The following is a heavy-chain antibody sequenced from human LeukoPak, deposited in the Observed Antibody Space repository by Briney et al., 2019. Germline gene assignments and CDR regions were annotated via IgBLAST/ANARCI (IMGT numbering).Heavy chain of an antibody. Sequence: GGSLRLSCAASGFTFDDYAMHWVRQASGKGLEWVSLISGDGGSTYYADSVKGRFTISRDNSKNSLYLQMNSLRTEDTALYYCANSKRDNWYFDLWGRGTLVTVSS. CDR2: ISGDGGST. CDR3: ANSKRDNWYFDL. V-gene: IGHV3-43*02. CDR1: GFTFDDYA. D-gene: IGHD2-21*01. J-gene: IGHJ2*01.